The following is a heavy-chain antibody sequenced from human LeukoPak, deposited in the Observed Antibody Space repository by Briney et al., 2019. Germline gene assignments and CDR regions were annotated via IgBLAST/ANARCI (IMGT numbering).Heavy chain of an antibody. CDR1: GFTFSSYA. J-gene: IGHJ4*02. CDR2: ISGSGDNT. V-gene: IGHV3-23*01. D-gene: IGHD6-13*01. Sequence: PGGSLSLSCAVSGFTFSSYAMSWVRQPPGKGLEWVSTISGSGDNTYSADSVRGRFTISRDNSKNTLYLQMNSLRAEDTAIYYWAKVSWANYFDYWGQGTLVTVSS. CDR3: AKVSWANYFDY.